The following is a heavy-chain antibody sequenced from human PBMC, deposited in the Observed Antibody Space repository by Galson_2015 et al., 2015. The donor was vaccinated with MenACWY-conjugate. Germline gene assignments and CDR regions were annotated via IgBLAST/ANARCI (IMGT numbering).Heavy chain of an antibody. V-gene: IGHV2-70*01. D-gene: IGHD3-3*01. CDR2: IGWDDDK. J-gene: IGHJ6*02. Sequence: PALVKPTQTLTLPCTFSGFSLSTSGMCVSWIRQPPGKALEWLALIGWDDDKYYSTSLKTRLTISKDTSKNQVVLTMTNMDPVDTATYYCARGRGDFWSGYYYRKNYYGMDVWGQGTTVTVSS. CDR1: GFSLSTSGMC. CDR3: ARGRGDFWSGYYYRKNYYGMDV.